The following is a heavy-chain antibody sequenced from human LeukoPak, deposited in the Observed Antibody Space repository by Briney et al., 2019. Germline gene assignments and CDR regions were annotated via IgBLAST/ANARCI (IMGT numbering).Heavy chain of an antibody. Sequence: SCKASGGTFSSYAMSWVRQAPGKGLEWVSAISGSGGSTYYADSVKGRFTISRDNSKNTLYLQMNSLRAEDTAVYYCANGRTTTILIDYWGQGTLVTVSS. J-gene: IGHJ4*02. V-gene: IGHV3-23*01. D-gene: IGHD4-17*01. CDR3: ANGRTTTILIDY. CDR2: ISGSGGST. CDR1: GGTFSSYA.